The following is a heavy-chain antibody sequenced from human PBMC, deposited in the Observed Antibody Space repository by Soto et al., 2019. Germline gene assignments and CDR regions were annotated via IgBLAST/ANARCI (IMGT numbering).Heavy chain of an antibody. V-gene: IGHV4-59*01. D-gene: IGHD3-10*01. CDR1: GGSISSYF. CDR3: ARERLQYVSGPDLIHNWSVP. CDR2: IYYSGST. Sequence: ASETLSLTCTVSGGSISSYFWSWIRQPPGKGLEWIGYIYYSGSTNYNPSLKSRVTMSVDTSKNQFSLILNSVTTADTAVYYCARERLQYVSGPDLIHNWSVPWCPGTLVTL. J-gene: IGHJ5*02.